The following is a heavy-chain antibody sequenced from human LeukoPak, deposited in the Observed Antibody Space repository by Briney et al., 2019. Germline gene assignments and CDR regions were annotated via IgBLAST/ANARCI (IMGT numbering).Heavy chain of an antibody. CDR2: INHSGST. D-gene: IGHD1-26*01. CDR3: ASHMLEVGASGFDY. Sequence: PSETLSLTCTVSGGSISSSSYYWGWIRQPPGKGLEWIGEINHSGSTNYNPSLKSRVTLSVDTSKNQFSLKLSSVTAADTAVYYCASHMLEVGASGFDYWGQGTLVTVSS. V-gene: IGHV4-39*07. CDR1: GGSISSSSYY. J-gene: IGHJ4*02.